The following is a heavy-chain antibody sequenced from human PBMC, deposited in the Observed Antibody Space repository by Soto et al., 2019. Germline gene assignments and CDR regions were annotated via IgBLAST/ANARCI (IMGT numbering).Heavy chain of an antibody. J-gene: IGHJ5*02. Sequence: ASVKVSCKASGYTYTNLDINWVRQASGQGLEWMGWMNPHSDTGFAQKFQGSVTLTRDTPTSTVYMELTSLRFDDTAVYYCARYQIGEGFTAWGQGTPVTVSS. CDR3: ARYQIGEGFTA. CDR1: GYTYTNLD. CDR2: MNPHSDT. V-gene: IGHV1-8*01.